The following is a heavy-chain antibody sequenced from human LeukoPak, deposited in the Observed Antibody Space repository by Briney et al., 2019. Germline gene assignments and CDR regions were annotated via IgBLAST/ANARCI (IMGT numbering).Heavy chain of an antibody. V-gene: IGHV3-33*01. CDR2: IWYDGSNK. J-gene: IGHJ4*02. CDR3: ARDVDSSGPLGY. Sequence: PGGSLRLSCAASGFTFSSYGMHWVRQAPGKGLEWVAVIWYDGSNKYYADSVKGQFTISRDNSKNTLYLQMNSLRAEDTAVYYCARDVDSSGPLGYWGQGTLVTVSS. D-gene: IGHD6-19*01. CDR1: GFTFSSYG.